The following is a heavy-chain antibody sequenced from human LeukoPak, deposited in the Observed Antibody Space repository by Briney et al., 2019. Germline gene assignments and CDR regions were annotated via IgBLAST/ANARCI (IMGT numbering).Heavy chain of an antibody. CDR1: GGSFSGYY. V-gene: IGHV4-34*01. CDR2: INHSGSA. D-gene: IGHD4-17*01. Sequence: PSETLSLTCAVSGGSFSGYYWTWIRQPPGKGREWIGEINHSGSANYNPSRKSRVTISLDTSKNQFSLKLSSVTAADTAVYYCARGQGTVTTHWGQGTLVTVSS. J-gene: IGHJ4*02. CDR3: ARGQGTVTTH.